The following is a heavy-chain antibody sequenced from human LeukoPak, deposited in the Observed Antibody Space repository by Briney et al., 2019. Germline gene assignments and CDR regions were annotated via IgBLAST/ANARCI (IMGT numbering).Heavy chain of an antibody. V-gene: IGHV3-23*01. J-gene: IGHJ6*03. D-gene: IGHD5-12*01. CDR1: GFTFSSYA. CDR3: ARLYSGYGNYYYYMDV. Sequence: GGSLRLSCAASGFTFSSYAVSWVRQAPGKGLEWVSAISGSGGSTYYADSVKGRFTISRDNSKNTLYLQMNSLRAEDTAVYYCARLYSGYGNYYYYMDVWGKGTTVTVSS. CDR2: ISGSGGST.